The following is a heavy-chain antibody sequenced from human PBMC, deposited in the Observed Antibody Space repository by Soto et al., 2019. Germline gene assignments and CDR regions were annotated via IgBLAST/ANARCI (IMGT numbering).Heavy chain of an antibody. D-gene: IGHD2-2*01. V-gene: IGHV5-51*01. J-gene: IGHJ5*02. Sequence: PGESLKISCTGIGYSFTSYWIGWVRQMPGRGLEWMGIIYPGDSDTRYSPSFQGQVTISVDKSITTAYLQWNSLKASDTAMYYCARGYCTTTICDSWFDPWGQGTLVTVSS. CDR1: GYSFTSYW. CDR2: IYPGDSDT. CDR3: ARGYCTTTICDSWFDP.